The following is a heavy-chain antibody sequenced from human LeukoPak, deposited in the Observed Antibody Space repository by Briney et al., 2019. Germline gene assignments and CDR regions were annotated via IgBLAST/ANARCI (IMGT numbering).Heavy chain of an antibody. V-gene: IGHV4-34*01. Sequence: SETLSLTCAVYGGSFSGYYWSWIRQPPGKGLEWIGEINHSGSTNYNPSLKSRVTISVDTSKNQFSLKLSSVTAADTAVYYCARLRPGITGTTYWGQGTLVTVSS. D-gene: IGHD1-20*01. CDR2: INHSGST. CDR1: GGSFSGYY. J-gene: IGHJ4*02. CDR3: ARLRPGITGTTY.